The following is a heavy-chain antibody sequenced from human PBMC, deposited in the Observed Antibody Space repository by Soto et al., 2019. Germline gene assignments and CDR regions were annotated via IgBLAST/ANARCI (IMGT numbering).Heavy chain of an antibody. D-gene: IGHD3-3*01. CDR1: GYSFTSYW. CDR2: IDPSDSYT. J-gene: IGHJ6*02. CDR3: ARPSRITIFGAPNYYGMDV. Sequence: PGESMKIRSKGSGYSFTSYWSSWVRQMPGKGLEWMGRIDPSDSYTNYSPSFQGHVTISADKSISTAYLQWSSLKASDTAMYYCARPSRITIFGAPNYYGMDVWGQGTTVTVSS. V-gene: IGHV5-10-1*01.